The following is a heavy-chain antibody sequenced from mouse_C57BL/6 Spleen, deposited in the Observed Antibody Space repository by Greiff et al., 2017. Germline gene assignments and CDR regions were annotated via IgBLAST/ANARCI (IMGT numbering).Heavy chain of an antibody. J-gene: IGHJ4*01. Sequence: QVQLQQPGAELVMPGASVKLSCKASGYTFTSYWMHWVQQRPGQGLEWIGEIDPSDSYTNYNQKFKGKSTLTVDKSSSTAYMQLSSLTSEDSAVYYCARKAPDYSYAMDYWGQGTSVTVSS. D-gene: IGHD2-4*01. CDR2: IDPSDSYT. CDR3: ARKAPDYSYAMDY. CDR1: GYTFTSYW. V-gene: IGHV1-69*01.